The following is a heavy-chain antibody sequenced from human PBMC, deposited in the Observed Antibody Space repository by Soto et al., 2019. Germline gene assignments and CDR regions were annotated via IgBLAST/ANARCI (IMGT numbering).Heavy chain of an antibody. CDR1: GFTFSSYA. CDR3: ARGAPPFDD. CDR2: LSGSGGTT. Sequence: GGSLRLSCAASGFTFSSYAMSWVRQTPGKGLEWVSTLSGSGGTTYYADSVKGQFTISRDNSKNSLYLQMNSLRTDDTAVYYCARGAPPFDDWGQGTLVTVSS. V-gene: IGHV3-23*01. J-gene: IGHJ4*02.